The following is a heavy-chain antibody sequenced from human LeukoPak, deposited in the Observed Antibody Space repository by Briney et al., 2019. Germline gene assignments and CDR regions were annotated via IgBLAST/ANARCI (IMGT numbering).Heavy chain of an antibody. D-gene: IGHD4-17*01. CDR1: GYTFNNYA. CDR3: AKDRDDSGDYAFDY. V-gene: IGHV3-23*01. Sequence: PGGSLRLSCAASGYTFNNYAMNWVREAPGKGLEWVSAISGSGGTTYYADSVRGRFTISRDNSKNTLSLQMSSLRAEDTAIYYCAKDRDDSGDYAFDYWGQGILVSVSS. CDR2: ISGSGGTT. J-gene: IGHJ4*02.